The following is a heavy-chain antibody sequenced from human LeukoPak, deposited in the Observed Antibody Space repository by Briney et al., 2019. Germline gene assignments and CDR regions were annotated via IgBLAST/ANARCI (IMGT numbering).Heavy chain of an antibody. J-gene: IGHJ6*02. Sequence: GGSLRLSCAASGFTFSRYSMNWVRQAPGNGLEWVSYISSSSSIIYYVDSVKGRFTISRDNAKNSLYLQMNSLRDEDTAVYYCAGVDRDGYNSGTRYFSYGMDVWGQGTTVIVSS. CDR3: AGVDRDGYNSGTRYFSYGMDV. CDR1: GFTFSRYS. V-gene: IGHV3-48*02. CDR2: ISSSSSII. D-gene: IGHD5-12*01.